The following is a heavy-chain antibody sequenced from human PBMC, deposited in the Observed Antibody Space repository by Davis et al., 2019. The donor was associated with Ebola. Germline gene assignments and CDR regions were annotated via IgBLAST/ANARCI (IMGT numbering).Heavy chain of an antibody. CDR2: ISYDGSNK. D-gene: IGHD2-21*02. J-gene: IGHJ4*02. CDR3: AKGPKVVTAILGY. V-gene: IGHV3-30*18. CDR1: GFTFSSYG. Sequence: PGGSLRLSCAASGFTFSSYGMHWVRQAPGKGLEWVAVISYDGSNKYYADSVKGRFTISRGNSKNTLYLQMNSLRAEDTAVYYCAKGPKVVTAILGYWGQGTLVTVSS.